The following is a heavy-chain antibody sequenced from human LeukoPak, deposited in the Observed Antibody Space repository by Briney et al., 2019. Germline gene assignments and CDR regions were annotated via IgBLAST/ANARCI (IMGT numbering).Heavy chain of an antibody. Sequence: SETLSLTCAVYGGSFSGYYWSWIRQPPGKGLEWIGEINHSGSTNYNPSLKSRVTISVDTSKNHFSLKLSSVTAADTAVCYCARXANGGWYFDYFDHGGQGTLVTV. CDR2: INHSGST. CDR3: ARXANGGWYFDYFDH. D-gene: IGHD6-19*01. CDR1: GGSFSGYY. V-gene: IGHV4-34*01. J-gene: IGHJ4*02.